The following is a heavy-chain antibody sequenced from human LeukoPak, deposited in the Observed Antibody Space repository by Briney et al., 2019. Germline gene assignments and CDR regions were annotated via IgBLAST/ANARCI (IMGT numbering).Heavy chain of an antibody. CDR2: ISSSGSTI. D-gene: IGHD4-23*01. Sequence: PGGSLRLSCAASGFTFSSYEMSWVRQAPGKGLEWVSYISSSGSTIYYADSVKGRFTISRDNAKNSLYLQMNSLRAEDTAVYYCARVPKPHCYGGLDYWGQGTLVTVSS. J-gene: IGHJ4*02. CDR1: GFTFSSYE. CDR3: ARVPKPHCYGGLDY. V-gene: IGHV3-48*03.